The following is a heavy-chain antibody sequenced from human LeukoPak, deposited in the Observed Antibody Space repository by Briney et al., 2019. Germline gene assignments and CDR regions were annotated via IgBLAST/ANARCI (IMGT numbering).Heavy chain of an antibody. CDR3: ARDGYDILTGYKLDY. CDR2: ISAYNGNA. D-gene: IGHD3-9*01. Sequence: ASVKVSCKTSGYTFMKYGIIWVRQAPGQGPEWMGWISAYNGNAKYAQNVQGRLTLTTDTSTTTVYMDLRSLRSDDTAVYYCARDGYDILTGYKLDYWGQGTLVTVSS. J-gene: IGHJ4*02. CDR1: GYTFMKYG. V-gene: IGHV1-18*01.